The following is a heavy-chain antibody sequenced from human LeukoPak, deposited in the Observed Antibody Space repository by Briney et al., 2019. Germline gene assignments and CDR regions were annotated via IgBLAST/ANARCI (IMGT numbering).Heavy chain of an antibody. V-gene: IGHV4-61*02. CDR2: IYTSGST. Sequence: PSQTLSLTCTVSGGSISSASYYWSWIRQPAGKGLEWIGRIYTSGSTNYNPSLKSRVTMSVDTSKNQFSLKLSSVTAADTAVYYCATKGYSSSWLGVVDYWGQGTLVTVSS. CDR3: ATKGYSSSWLGVVDY. D-gene: IGHD6-13*01. CDR1: GGSISSASYY. J-gene: IGHJ4*02.